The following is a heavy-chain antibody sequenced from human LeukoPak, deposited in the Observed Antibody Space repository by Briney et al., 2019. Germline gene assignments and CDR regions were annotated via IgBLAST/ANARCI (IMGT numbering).Heavy chain of an antibody. CDR3: ATISMRIIAVADMGAFDI. D-gene: IGHD6-19*01. V-gene: IGHV3-23*01. J-gene: IGHJ3*02. CDR2: ISGSGGST. CDR1: GFNFGSYA. Sequence: GGSLRLSCAASGFNFGSYAMSWVRQAPGKGLEWVSAISGSGGSTYYADSVKGRFTISRDNSKNTLYLQMNSLGAEDTAVYYCATISMRIIAVADMGAFDIWGQGTMVTVSS.